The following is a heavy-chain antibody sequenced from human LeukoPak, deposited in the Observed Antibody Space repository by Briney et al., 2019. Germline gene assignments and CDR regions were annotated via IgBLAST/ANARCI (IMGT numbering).Heavy chain of an antibody. CDR3: ARWRAYYYGSGSYYFDY. CDR2: IKQDGSEK. CDR1: GFTFSSYW. J-gene: IGHJ4*02. D-gene: IGHD3-10*01. Sequence: GGSLRLSCAASGFTFSSYWMSWVRQAPGKGLEWVANIKQDGSEKYYVDSVKGRFTISRDNAKNSLYLQMNSLRAEDTAVYYCARWRAYYYGSGSYYFDYWGQGTLVTVSS. V-gene: IGHV3-7*01.